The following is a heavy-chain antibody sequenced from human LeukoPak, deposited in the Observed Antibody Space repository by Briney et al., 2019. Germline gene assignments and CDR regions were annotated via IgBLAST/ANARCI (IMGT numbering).Heavy chain of an antibody. J-gene: IGHJ4*02. Sequence: PSETLSLTCTVSGGSISNYYWSWIRQPAGKGLEWIGRISASGNTNYNPSLKSRVTMSVDTSMNLFVLKLSSVTAADTAVYYCASYEGIAEAGSGTRFDSWGQGTLVTVSS. CDR2: ISASGNT. D-gene: IGHD6-13*01. CDR3: ASYEGIAEAGSGTRFDS. V-gene: IGHV4-4*07. CDR1: GGSISNYY.